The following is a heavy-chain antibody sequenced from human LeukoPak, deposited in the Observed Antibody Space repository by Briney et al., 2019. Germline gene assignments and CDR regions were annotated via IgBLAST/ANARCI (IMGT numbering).Heavy chain of an antibody. CDR2: IWYDGSNK. V-gene: IGHV3-33*01. J-gene: IGHJ4*02. D-gene: IGHD3-10*01. CDR1: GFTFSSYG. Sequence: GGSLRLSCAASGFTFSSYGMHWVRQAPGKGLEWVAVIWYDGSNKYYADSVKGRFTISRDNSKNTLYPQMNSLRAEDTAVYYCARDVGLLWFGESPAGFDYGGQGTVVTV. CDR3: ARDVGLLWFGESPAGFDY.